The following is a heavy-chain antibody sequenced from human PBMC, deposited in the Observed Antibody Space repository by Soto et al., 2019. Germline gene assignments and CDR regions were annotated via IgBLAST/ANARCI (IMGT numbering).Heavy chain of an antibody. J-gene: IGHJ3*02. CDR2: IIPIFGTA. CDR3: ARAPGYSAAFDI. D-gene: IGHD3-22*01. Sequence: SVNVSCKSSGGTFSSYSISWVRQAPGQGLEWMGGIIPIFGTANYAQKFQGRVTITADESASTAYMELSSLRSEDTAVYYCARAPGYSAAFDIWGQGTMVTVSS. V-gene: IGHV1-69*13. CDR1: GGTFSSYS.